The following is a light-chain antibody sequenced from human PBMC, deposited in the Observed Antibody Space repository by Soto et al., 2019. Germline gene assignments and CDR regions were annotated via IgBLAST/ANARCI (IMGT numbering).Light chain of an antibody. CDR3: QQYHSNPDLT. CDR2: WAS. CDR1: QSLLYSSNNKNY. Sequence: IVMTQSPDSLAVALGERATINCKSSQSLLYSSNNKNYLAWYQQKPGQPPKLLIYWASTRASGVPARFSGSWSWTDFTLTISNLQAEDVAVYHCQQYHSNPDLTFGGGTKVEIK. J-gene: IGKJ4*01. V-gene: IGKV4-1*01.